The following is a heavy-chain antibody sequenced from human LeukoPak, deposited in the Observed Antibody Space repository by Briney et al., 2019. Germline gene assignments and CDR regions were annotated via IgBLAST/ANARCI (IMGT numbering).Heavy chain of an antibody. V-gene: IGHV4-59*11. Sequence: SETLSLTCTVSGDSFTTHYWSWIRQPPGRGLEWIGYISYLGSTNYNPSFKSRVTISIDTSKNEVSLMLTSVTAADTAVYYCASDSISMNAFDAWGQGTMVTVSS. CDR3: ASDSISMNAFDA. J-gene: IGHJ3*01. CDR2: ISYLGST. D-gene: IGHD3-22*01. CDR1: GDSFTTHY.